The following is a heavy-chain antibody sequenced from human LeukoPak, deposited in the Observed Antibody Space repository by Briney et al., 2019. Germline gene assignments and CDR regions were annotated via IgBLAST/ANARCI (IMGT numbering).Heavy chain of an antibody. CDR2: IYYSGTT. V-gene: IGHV4-59*12. CDR3: ARGRHYDFWSGHKAFDY. J-gene: IGHJ4*02. Sequence: SETLSLTCTVSGGSISSYYWSWIRQPPGKGLEWIGYIYYSGTTNYNPSLKSRVTISVDTSKNQFSLKLSSVTAADTAVYYCARGRHYDFWSGHKAFDYWGQGTLVTVSS. D-gene: IGHD3-3*01. CDR1: GGSISSYY.